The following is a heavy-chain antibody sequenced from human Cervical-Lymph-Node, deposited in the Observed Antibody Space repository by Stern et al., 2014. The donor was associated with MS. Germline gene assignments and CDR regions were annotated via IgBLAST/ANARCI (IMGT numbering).Heavy chain of an antibody. CDR2: IFTDGGT. CDR1: GFIVSKNY. V-gene: IGHV3-53*01. J-gene: IGHJ3*01. Sequence: EVQLVESGGDLIQPGGSLRLSCAAPGFIVSKNYMSWVRQAPGKGLEWVSLIFTDGGTYYAGPVQGRFTTSRDRSKNKTVLQMNSLRAEDTAMYYCARAIFGVNTAAMAPDAFDSWGQGTMVTVSS. D-gene: IGHD3-3*01. CDR3: ARAIFGVNTAAMAPDAFDS.